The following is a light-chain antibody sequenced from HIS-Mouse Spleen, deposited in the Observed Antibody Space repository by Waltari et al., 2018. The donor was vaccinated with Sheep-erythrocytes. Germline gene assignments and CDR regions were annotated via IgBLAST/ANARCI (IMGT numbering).Light chain of an antibody. J-gene: IGKJ5*01. CDR1: QSLVHSDGNTY. CDR2: KVS. CDR3: MQGTHWPIT. Sequence: DVVMTQSPLSLPVTLGQPASISCRSSQSLVHSDGNTYLTWFQQRPGQSPRRLIYKVSNRDSGVPDRFSGSGSGTDFTLKISRVEAEDVGVYYCMQGTHWPITFGQGTRLEIK. V-gene: IGKV2-30*02.